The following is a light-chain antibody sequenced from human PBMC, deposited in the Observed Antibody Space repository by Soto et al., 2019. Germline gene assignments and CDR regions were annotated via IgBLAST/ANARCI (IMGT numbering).Light chain of an antibody. CDR2: DVS. V-gene: IGLV2-14*01. CDR1: SSDVGGYNY. Sequence: QSALTQPASVSGSPGQSITISCTGTSSDVGGYNYVSWYQQHPGKAPKLMIYDVSNRPSGVSNRFSGSKSRNTASLTIPGLQAEDEADYYCSSYTSRSTLMVFGGGTKLTVL. CDR3: SSYTSRSTLMV. J-gene: IGLJ2*01.